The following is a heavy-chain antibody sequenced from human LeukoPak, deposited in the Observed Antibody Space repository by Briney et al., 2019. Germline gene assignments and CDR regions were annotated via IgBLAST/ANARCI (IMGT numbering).Heavy chain of an antibody. J-gene: IGHJ1*01. Sequence: SETLSLTCGVYGGSFSGHFYSWIRQPPGKGLEWIGEITHRGSTNYNPSLKSRVAMSVDTSKNHFYLNLTSVTAADTAVYYCARALAAAVINWGQGTLVTVSS. CDR1: GGSFSGHF. V-gene: IGHV4-34*10. CDR2: ITHRGST. D-gene: IGHD6-13*01. CDR3: ARALAAAVIN.